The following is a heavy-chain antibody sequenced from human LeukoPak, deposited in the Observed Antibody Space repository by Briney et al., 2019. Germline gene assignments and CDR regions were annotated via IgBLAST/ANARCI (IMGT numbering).Heavy chain of an antibody. Sequence: ASVKVSCKASGYTFTSYYMHWVRQAPGQGLEWMGWISGYNGYTNYAQKFQFRVTMTTDTSTSTAYMELRSLTSDDTAVYYCARDKAVTTELTQYFHHWGQGTLVTVSP. J-gene: IGHJ1*01. CDR3: ARDKAVTTELTQYFHH. CDR1: GYTFTSYY. D-gene: IGHD4-11*01. CDR2: ISGYNGYT. V-gene: IGHV1-18*04.